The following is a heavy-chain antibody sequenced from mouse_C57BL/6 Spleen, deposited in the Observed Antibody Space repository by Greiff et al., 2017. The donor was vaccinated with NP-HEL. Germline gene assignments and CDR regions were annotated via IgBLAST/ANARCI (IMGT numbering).Heavy chain of an antibody. V-gene: IGHV1-66*01. CDR1: GYTFTSYW. J-gene: IGHJ3*01. CDR2: IYPGSGNT. D-gene: IGHD4-1*01. Sequence: QVQLQQPGTELVKPGASVKLSCKASGYTFTSYWMHWVKQRPGQGLEWIGWIYPGSGNTKYNEKFKGKATLTADTSSSTAYMQLSSLTSEDSAVYYCARGGLTGSFAYWGQGTLVTVSA. CDR3: ARGGLTGSFAY.